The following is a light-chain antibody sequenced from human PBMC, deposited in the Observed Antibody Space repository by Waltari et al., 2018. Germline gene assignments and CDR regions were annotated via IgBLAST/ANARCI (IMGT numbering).Light chain of an antibody. V-gene: IGKV3-20*01. CDR3: QQYGSLPVT. CDR2: GAS. CDR1: QSVSSSY. J-gene: IGKJ4*01. Sequence: EIVLTQSPGTLSLSPGERATLSCRASQSVSSSYLAWYQQKPGQAPRLLIYGASSRATGIPDRFSDSGSGTDFTLTISRLEPEDFAVYYCQQYGSLPVTFGGGTKVESK.